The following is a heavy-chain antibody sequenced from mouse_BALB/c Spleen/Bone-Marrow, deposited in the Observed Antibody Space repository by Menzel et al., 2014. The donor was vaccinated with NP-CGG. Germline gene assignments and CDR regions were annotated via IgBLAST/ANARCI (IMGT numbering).Heavy chain of an antibody. CDR2: SRNKAHDFTT. Sequence: EVKLVESGGGLVQPGDSLRLSCATSGFTFSDFYMEWVRQPPGKRLEWIAASRNKAHDFTTEYSASVKGRFIVSRDTSQGIFYLQMNALRAEDTAIYYGARGELETGSFDYWGQGTTLTVSS. V-gene: IGHV7-1*02. J-gene: IGHJ2*01. D-gene: IGHD4-1*01. CDR1: GFTFSDFY. CDR3: ARGELETGSFDY.